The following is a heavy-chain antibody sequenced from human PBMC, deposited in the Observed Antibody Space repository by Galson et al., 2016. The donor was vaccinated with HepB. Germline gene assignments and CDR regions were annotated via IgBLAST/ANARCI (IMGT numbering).Heavy chain of an antibody. V-gene: IGHV3-53*01. CDR1: GFSVSNNY. Sequence: SLRLSCAPSGFSVSNNYMNWVRQAPGKGLEWVSVIYSGDYTYYADSVKGRFTISRDISKNTLYLQMNRLRAEDTAVYYCAKAVGGSSVSLPDYWGQGALVTVSS. CDR2: IYSGDYT. J-gene: IGHJ4*02. CDR3: AKAVGGSSVSLPDY. D-gene: IGHD1-26*01.